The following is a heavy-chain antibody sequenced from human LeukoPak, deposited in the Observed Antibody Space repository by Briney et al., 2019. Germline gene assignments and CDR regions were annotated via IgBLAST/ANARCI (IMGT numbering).Heavy chain of an antibody. CDR1: GGSISSYY. V-gene: IGHV4-59*08. Sequence: PSETLSVTGTGPGGSISSYYWSWIRQPPGKGLEWIGYIYYSGSTNYNPSLKSRGTISLDTSKNQFSLKLTSVTAADTAVYYCARHVRNSGRYYDFDYWGQGTLVTVSS. J-gene: IGHJ4*02. CDR3: ARHVRNSGRYYDFDY. D-gene: IGHD1-26*01. CDR2: IYYSGST.